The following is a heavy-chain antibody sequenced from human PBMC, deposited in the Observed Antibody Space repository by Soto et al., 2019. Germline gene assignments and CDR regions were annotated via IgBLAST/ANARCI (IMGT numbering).Heavy chain of an antibody. J-gene: IGHJ4*02. CDR2: IYSGGST. D-gene: IGHD3-10*01. CDR3: ARPDTVRGVAH. CDR1: GFTVSNNY. Sequence: EVQLVESGGGLVQPGGSLRLSCVVSGFTVSNNYMSWVRQAPGKGLEWVSVIYSGGSTSYINSVKGRFTISRDNSKNTVYLQMNSLRAEDTAVKYWARPDTVRGVAHGGQGNLVTVSS. V-gene: IGHV3-66*01.